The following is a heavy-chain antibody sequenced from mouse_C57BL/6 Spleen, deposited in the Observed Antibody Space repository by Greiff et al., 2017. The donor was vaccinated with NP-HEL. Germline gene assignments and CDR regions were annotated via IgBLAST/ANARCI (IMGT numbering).Heavy chain of an antibody. CDR2: IYPRSGNT. V-gene: IGHV1-81*01. CDR1: GYTFTSYG. J-gene: IGHJ3*01. Sequence: QVHVKQSGAELARPGASVKLSCKASGYTFTSYGISWVKQRTGQGLEWIGEIYPRSGNTYYNEKFKGKATLTADKSSSTAYMELRSLTSEDSAVYFCARVTTVERFAYWGQGTLVTVSA. CDR3: ARVTTVERFAY. D-gene: IGHD1-1*01.